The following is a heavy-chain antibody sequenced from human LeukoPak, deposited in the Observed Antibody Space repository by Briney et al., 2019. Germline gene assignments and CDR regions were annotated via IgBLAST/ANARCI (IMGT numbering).Heavy chain of an antibody. CDR2: IYTSGST. CDR3: ARLGSYDLDY. Sequence: SETLSLTCTVSGGSISSYYWSWIRQPPGKGLEWIGYIYTSGSTNYNPSLKSRVTISVDTSKNQFSLKLSSVTAADTAVYYCARLGSYDLDYWGQGTLVTVSS. V-gene: IGHV4-4*09. CDR1: GGSISSYY. D-gene: IGHD5-12*01. J-gene: IGHJ4*02.